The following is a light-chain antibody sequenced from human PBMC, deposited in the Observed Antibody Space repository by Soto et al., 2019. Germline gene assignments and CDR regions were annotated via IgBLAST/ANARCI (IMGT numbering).Light chain of an antibody. V-gene: IGKV1-39*01. CDR2: AAS. CDR3: HHSFGMPPYS. Sequence: DILLTQSPSSLSASLGDTVTLTCRASQTISNYLHWYQHRPRKAPRLLIYAASTLQEGVPSRFSGGGSGTNFPLPLNSLHPDVFAPYYCHHSFGMPPYSLGRGPKVEI. J-gene: IGKJ2*01. CDR1: QTISNY.